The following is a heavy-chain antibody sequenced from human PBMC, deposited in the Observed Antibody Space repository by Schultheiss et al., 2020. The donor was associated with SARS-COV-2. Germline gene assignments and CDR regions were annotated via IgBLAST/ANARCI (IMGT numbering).Heavy chain of an antibody. D-gene: IGHD2-2*01. CDR1: GGTFSSYA. J-gene: IGHJ6*03. CDR2: IIPIFGTT. V-gene: IGHV1-69*06. Sequence: SVKVSCKASGGTFSSYAISWVRQAPGQGLEWMGGIIPIFGTTNYAQKFQGRVTMIADKSTDTVYMDLNSLRSEDTAVYYCAKSDPSAVYMDVWGRGTTVTVSS. CDR3: AKSDPSAVYMDV.